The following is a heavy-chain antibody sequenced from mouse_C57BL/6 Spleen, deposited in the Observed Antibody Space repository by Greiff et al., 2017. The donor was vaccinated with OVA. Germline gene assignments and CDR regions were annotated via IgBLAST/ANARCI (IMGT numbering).Heavy chain of an antibody. Sequence: DVQLQESGAELVRPGASVKLSCTASGFNIKDDYMHWVKQRPEQGLEWIGWIDPENGDTEYASKFQGKATITADTSSNTAYLQLSSLTSEDTAVYYCTTQLFFDYWGQGTTLTVSS. V-gene: IGHV14-4*01. CDR2: IDPENGDT. D-gene: IGHD3-1*01. J-gene: IGHJ2*01. CDR1: GFNIKDDY. CDR3: TTQLFFDY.